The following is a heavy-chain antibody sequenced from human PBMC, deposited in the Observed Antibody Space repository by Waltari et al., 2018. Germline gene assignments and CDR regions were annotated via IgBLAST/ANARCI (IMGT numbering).Heavy chain of an antibody. Sequence: EVQLVQSGAEVKKPGATVKISCKASGYTFIDYFMHWVQQAPGKGLEWVGRIDPEDGETVYAEKFQGRVTIIADTSTDTSYLELSSLRSDDTAVYYCAPLPGGSGQTFDYWGQGTLLTVSS. J-gene: IGHJ4*02. CDR3: APLPGGSGQTFDY. CDR1: GYTFIDYF. CDR2: IDPEDGET. V-gene: IGHV1-69-2*01. D-gene: IGHD3-10*01.